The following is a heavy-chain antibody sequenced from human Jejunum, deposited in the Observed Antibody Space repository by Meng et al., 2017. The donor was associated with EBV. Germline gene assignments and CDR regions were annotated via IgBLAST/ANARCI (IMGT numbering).Heavy chain of an antibody. CDR3: ARAYYYGSGNYAWFGP. J-gene: IGHJ5*02. CDR1: GASITDYN. D-gene: IGHD3-10*01. CDR2: ISSGGFT. V-gene: IGHV4-59*01. Sequence: QVQLQESGPGLVKPSETLSLTCTVSGASITDYNWSWIRLSPGEGLEWIGYISSGGFTNPNPSLKSRVAMSADTSKNQISLKLTSVTTADTAFYYCARAYYYGSGNYAWFGPWGPGTLVTVSS.